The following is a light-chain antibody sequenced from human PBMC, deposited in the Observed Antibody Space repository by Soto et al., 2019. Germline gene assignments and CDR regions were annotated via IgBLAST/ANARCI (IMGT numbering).Light chain of an antibody. Sequence: EMVMTQSPAILSVSPGERVTLSCRASESVHRNLAWYQQKPGQGPSLLIYYASTRVTGVPDRFSGSGSGTEFTLTISSLQSEDFGVYFCQHYSNWPPPFGRGTKVEIK. CDR1: ESVHRN. CDR2: YAS. V-gene: IGKV3-15*01. J-gene: IGKJ3*01. CDR3: QHYSNWPPP.